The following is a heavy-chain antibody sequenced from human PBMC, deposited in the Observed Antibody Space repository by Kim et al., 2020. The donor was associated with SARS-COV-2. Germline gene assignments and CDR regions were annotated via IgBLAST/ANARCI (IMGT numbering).Heavy chain of an antibody. Sequence: SETLSLTCAVSGGSISSSNWWCWVRQPPGKGLEWIGEIYYSGSTNYNPSLNSRVTTSVDKSKNQFSLELGSVTAADTAVDYCASARIAAAVPRDFDYWGQGTLVTVSS. CDR3: ASARIAAAVPRDFDY. D-gene: IGHD6-13*01. J-gene: IGHJ4*02. V-gene: IGHV4-4*02. CDR1: GGSISSSNW. CDR2: IYYSGST.